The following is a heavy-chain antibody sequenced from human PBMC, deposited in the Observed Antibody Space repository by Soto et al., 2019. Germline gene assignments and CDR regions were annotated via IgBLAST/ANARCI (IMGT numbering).Heavy chain of an antibody. CDR1: GYTFTCYY. D-gene: IGHD6-13*01. CDR2: INPNSGGT. J-gene: IGHJ6*02. Sequence: ASGKFSCKASGYTFTCYYMHWVRQAPGQGLEWMGWINPNSGGTNYAQKFQGWVTMTRDTSISTAYMELSRLRSDDTAVYYCAIEASRPYSSSWYEPYYYGMDVWGQGTTVTVSS. V-gene: IGHV1-2*04. CDR3: AIEASRPYSSSWYEPYYYGMDV.